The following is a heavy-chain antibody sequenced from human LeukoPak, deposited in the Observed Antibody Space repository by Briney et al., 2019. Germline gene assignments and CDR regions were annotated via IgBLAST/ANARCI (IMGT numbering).Heavy chain of an antibody. D-gene: IGHD3-3*01. J-gene: IGHJ5*02. CDR3: ARVGILRFPSIWFRP. V-gene: IGHV4-59*01. Sequence: SETLSLTCTVSGASISSYYWSWIRQPPGKGLEWIGYIYYSGSTRYNPSLKSRVTISVDTSKNQFSLKLSSVTAADTAVYYCARVGILRFPSIWFRPWGQGTLVTVSS. CDR2: IYYSGST. CDR1: GASISSYY.